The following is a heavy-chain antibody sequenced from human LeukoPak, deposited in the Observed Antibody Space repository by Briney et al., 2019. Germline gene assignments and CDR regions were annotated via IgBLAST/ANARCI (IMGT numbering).Heavy chain of an antibody. CDR2: IGYDGTNE. J-gene: IGHJ4*02. CDR1: GFTFSSYG. D-gene: IGHD2-2*01. Sequence: GGSRRLSCAASGFTFSSYGMHWVRQAQGKGLEWVALIGYDGTNEYYADSVKGRFTISRDNSKNTLYLQMKSLRAEDTAVYYCARDFYCSRTSCYAPSFDYWGQGTLVTVSS. V-gene: IGHV3-33*01. CDR3: ARDFYCSRTSCYAPSFDY.